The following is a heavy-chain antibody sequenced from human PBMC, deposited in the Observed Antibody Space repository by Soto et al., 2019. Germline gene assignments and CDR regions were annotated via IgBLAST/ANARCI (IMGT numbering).Heavy chain of an antibody. V-gene: IGHV3-30*18. Sequence: QVQLVESGGGVVQPGRSLRLSCAASGFTFSSYGMHWVRQAPGKGLEWVAVISYDGSNKYYADSVKGRFTISRDNSKNTLYLQMNSLRAEDTAVYYCAKSKGSRITMIVVVLDYWGQGTLVTVSS. D-gene: IGHD3-22*01. J-gene: IGHJ4*02. CDR2: ISYDGSNK. CDR1: GFTFSSYG. CDR3: AKSKGSRITMIVVVLDY.